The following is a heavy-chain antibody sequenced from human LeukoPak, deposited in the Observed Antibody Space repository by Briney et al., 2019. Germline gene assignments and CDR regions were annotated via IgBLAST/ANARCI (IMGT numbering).Heavy chain of an antibody. D-gene: IGHD3-22*01. CDR1: GGSFSGYY. J-gene: IGHJ4*02. V-gene: IGHV4-34*01. CDR3: ARGARYYYDSSGYSLNFDY. Sequence: SETLSLTCAVYGGSFSGYYWSWIRQPPGKGLEWIGEINHSGSTNYNPSLKSRVTISVDTSKNQFSLKLSSVTAADTAVYYCARGARYYYDSSGYSLNFDYWGQGTLVTVSS. CDR2: INHSGST.